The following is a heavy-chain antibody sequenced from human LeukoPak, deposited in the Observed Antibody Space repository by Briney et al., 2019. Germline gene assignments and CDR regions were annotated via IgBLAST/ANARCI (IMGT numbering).Heavy chain of an antibody. CDR1: GYTLTELS. V-gene: IGHV1-24*01. Sequence: EASVKVSCKVSGYTLTELSMHWVRQAPGKGLEWMGGFDPEDGETIYAQKFQGRVTMTEDTSTDTAYMELSSLRSEDTAVYYRATGDIVATIRPSLFPWGMDVWGQGTTVTVSS. D-gene: IGHD5-12*01. CDR3: ATGDIVATIRPSLFPWGMDV. J-gene: IGHJ6*02. CDR2: FDPEDGET.